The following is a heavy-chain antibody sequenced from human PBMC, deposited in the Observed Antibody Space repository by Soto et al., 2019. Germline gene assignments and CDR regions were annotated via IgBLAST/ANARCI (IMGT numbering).Heavy chain of an antibody. V-gene: IGHV1-24*01. CDR1: GYTLTELS. D-gene: IGHD3-22*01. Sequence: ASVKVSCKVSGYTLTELSMHWVRQAPGKGLEWMGGFDPEDGETIYAQKFQGRVTMTEDTSTDTAYMELSSLRSEDTAVYYCATGLNDNYRITMIVVADYWGQGTLVTVSS. J-gene: IGHJ4*02. CDR3: ATGLNDNYRITMIVVADY. CDR2: FDPEDGET.